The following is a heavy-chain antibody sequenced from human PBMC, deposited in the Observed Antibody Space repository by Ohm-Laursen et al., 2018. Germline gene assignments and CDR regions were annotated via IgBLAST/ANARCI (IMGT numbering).Heavy chain of an antibody. V-gene: IGHV4-39*01. CDR1: AGSISSSIYY. Sequence: GTLSLTCTVSAGSISSSIYYWGWIRQPPGKGLEWIGSIHYSGTTYYNPSLKSRLTISVDTSKNQFSLKLSSVTAADTAVYYCARHGAAGYYDFWSGYYTGYGMDVWGQGTTVTVSS. J-gene: IGHJ6*02. CDR2: IHYSGTT. D-gene: IGHD3-3*01. CDR3: ARHGAAGYYDFWSGYYTGYGMDV.